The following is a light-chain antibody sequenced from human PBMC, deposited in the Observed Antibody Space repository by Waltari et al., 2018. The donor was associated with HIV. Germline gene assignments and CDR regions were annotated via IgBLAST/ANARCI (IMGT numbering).Light chain of an antibody. CDR3: QQYGGSSFT. J-gene: IGKJ3*01. V-gene: IGKV3-20*01. Sequence: ELVLTQSPGTLSLSPGERATLSCRASQSVSNNYLAWYQQKPGQAPRRLIDGASSRATGIPDRFSGSGSGTDFTLTISRLEPEDFAVYYCQQYGGSSFTFGPGTKVDIK. CDR2: GAS. CDR1: QSVSNNY.